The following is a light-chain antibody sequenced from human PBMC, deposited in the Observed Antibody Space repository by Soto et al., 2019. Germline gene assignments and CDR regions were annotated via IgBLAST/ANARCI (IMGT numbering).Light chain of an antibody. CDR3: QQYYSTPYT. V-gene: IGKV4-1*01. CDR1: QSVLYSSNNKNY. Sequence: DIVMTQSPDSLAVSLGERATINCKSSQSVLYSSNNKNYLAWYPQKPGQPPKLLIYWASTQESGVPDRFSGSGSVTDFTLTISSLQAEDVAVYYCQQYYSTPYTFGQGTKLEIK. CDR2: WAS. J-gene: IGKJ2*01.